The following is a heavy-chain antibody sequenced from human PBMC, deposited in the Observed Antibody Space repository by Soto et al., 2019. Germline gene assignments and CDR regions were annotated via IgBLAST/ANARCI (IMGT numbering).Heavy chain of an antibody. CDR3: ARSSDYFDY. Sequence: QVQLQESGPGLVKPSGTLSLTCAVSGGSISSSNWWSWVRQPPGKGLEWIGEIYHGGSTNYNPSLKSRVTIAVDKYKNRFSLELSAVTAAATAVDYCARSSDYFDYWGQGTLVTVSS. D-gene: IGHD3-10*01. V-gene: IGHV4-4*02. CDR2: IYHGGST. CDR1: GGSISSSNW. J-gene: IGHJ4*02.